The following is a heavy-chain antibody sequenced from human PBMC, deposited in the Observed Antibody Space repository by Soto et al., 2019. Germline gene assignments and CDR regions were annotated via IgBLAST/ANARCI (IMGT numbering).Heavy chain of an antibody. CDR2: IYSGGST. CDR3: ARGHRLLWFGESPSWFDP. J-gene: IGHJ5*02. D-gene: IGHD3-10*01. CDR1: GFTVSSNY. Sequence: PGRSLRLSCAASGFTVSSNYMSWVRQAPGKGLESVSVIYSGGSTYYADSVKGRFTICRDNSENTLYLQMNSLRAEDTAVYYCARGHRLLWFGESPSWFDPWGQGTLVSVS. V-gene: IGHV3-53*01.